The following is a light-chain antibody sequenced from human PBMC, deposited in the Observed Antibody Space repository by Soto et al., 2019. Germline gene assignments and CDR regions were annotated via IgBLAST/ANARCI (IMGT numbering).Light chain of an antibody. CDR3: TSYTSSSTLEV. CDR2: DVS. CDR1: SSDVGGYNY. J-gene: IGLJ2*01. V-gene: IGLV2-14*01. Sequence: QSALTQPASVSGSPGQSITISCTGTSSDVGGYNYVSWYQQHPGKAPKLMIYDVSYRPSGVSNRFSGSKSGNTASLTISGLQAEDEAGYYCTSYTSSSTLEVFGGGTKLTVL.